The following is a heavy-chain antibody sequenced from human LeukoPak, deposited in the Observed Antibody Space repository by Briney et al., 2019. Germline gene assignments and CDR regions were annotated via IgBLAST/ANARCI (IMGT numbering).Heavy chain of an antibody. CDR2: IRATGGST. CDR1: GFAFSTHA. J-gene: IGHJ6*03. CDR3: AKRHCRGGTCYSDSYYLDV. D-gene: IGHD2-15*01. V-gene: IGHV3-23*01. Sequence: GGSLRLSCAASGFAFSTHAMSWVRQAPGKGLEWGSGIRATGGSTYSADSVKGRFTISRDNSKNTLILQMNNLRVEDTALYYCAKRHCRGGTCYSDSYYLDVWGKGTTVTVSS.